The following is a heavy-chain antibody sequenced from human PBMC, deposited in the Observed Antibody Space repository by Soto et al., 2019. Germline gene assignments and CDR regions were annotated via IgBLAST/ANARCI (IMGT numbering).Heavy chain of an antibody. CDR1: GFTFSNAW. CDR3: TTYDSSGYFDY. D-gene: IGHD3-22*01. J-gene: IGHJ4*02. CDR2: IKSKTDGGTT. Sequence: GGSLRLSSAASGFTFSNAWMSWVRQAPGKGLEWVGRIKSKTDGGTTDYAAPVKGRFTISRDDSKNTLYLQMNSLKTEDTAVYYCTTYDSSGYFDYWGQGTLVTVSS. V-gene: IGHV3-15*01.